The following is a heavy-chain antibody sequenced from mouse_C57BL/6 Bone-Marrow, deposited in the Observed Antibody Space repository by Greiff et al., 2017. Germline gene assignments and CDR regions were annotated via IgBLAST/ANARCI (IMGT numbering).Heavy chain of an antibody. V-gene: IGHV1-4*01. D-gene: IGHD2-14*01. CDR3: ARMGVRWAWCAY. CDR2: INPSSGDT. J-gene: IGHJ3*01. CDR1: GYTFTSYT. Sequence: QVQLKQSGAELARPGASVKMSCKASGYTFTSYTMHWVKQRPGQGLEWIGYINPSSGDTKYNQKFKDKAILTADKSSSTAYMQLSSLTSEESAVYYCARMGVRWAWCAYWGQGTLVTVSA.